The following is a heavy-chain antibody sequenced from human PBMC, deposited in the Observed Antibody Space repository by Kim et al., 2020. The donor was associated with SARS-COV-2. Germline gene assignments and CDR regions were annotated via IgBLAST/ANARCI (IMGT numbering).Heavy chain of an antibody. D-gene: IGHD3-9*01. J-gene: IGHJ4*02. CDR1: GFTFSSYS. Sequence: GGSLRLSCAASGFTFSSYSMNWVRQAPGKGLEWVSSISSSSSYIYYADSVKGRFTISRDNAKNSLYLQMNSLRAEDTAVYYCARGEHYAPKIYYDILTGYPIDYWGQGTLVTVSS. CDR3: ARGEHYAPKIYYDILTGYPIDY. CDR2: ISSSSSYI. V-gene: IGHV3-21*01.